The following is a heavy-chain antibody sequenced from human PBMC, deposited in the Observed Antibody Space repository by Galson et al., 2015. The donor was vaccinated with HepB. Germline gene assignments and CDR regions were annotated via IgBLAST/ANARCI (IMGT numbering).Heavy chain of an antibody. CDR1: GFSLSTSGVG. Sequence: PALVKPTQTLTLTCTFSGFSLSTSGVGVGWIRQPPGKALEWLALIYWDDDKRYSPSLKSRLTITKDTSKNQVVLTMTNMDPVDTATYYCAHRGLGYCSSTSCYGDMVFDYWGQGTLVTVSS. D-gene: IGHD2-2*01. V-gene: IGHV2-5*02. CDR2: IYWDDDK. J-gene: IGHJ4*02. CDR3: AHRGLGYCSSTSCYGDMVFDY.